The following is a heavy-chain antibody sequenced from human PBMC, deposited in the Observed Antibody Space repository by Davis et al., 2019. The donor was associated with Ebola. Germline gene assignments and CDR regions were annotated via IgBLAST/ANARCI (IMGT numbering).Heavy chain of an antibody. V-gene: IGHV4-31*11. CDR1: GGSFKGYY. J-gene: IGHJ4*02. D-gene: IGHD5-18*01. Sequence: SETLSLTCAVYGGSFKGYYWSWIRQHPGKGLEWIGYIYYSGSTYYNPSLKSRVTISVDTSKNQFSLKLSSVTAADTAVYYCARDRYSYGLGYWGQGTLVTVSS. CDR2: IYYSGST. CDR3: ARDRYSYGLGY.